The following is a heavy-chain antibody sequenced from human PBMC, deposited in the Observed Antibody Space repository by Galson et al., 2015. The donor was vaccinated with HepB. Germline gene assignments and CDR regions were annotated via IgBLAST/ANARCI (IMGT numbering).Heavy chain of an antibody. J-gene: IGHJ5*02. CDR2: IYYSGST. Sequence: SETLSLTCTVSGGSISSYYWSWIRQPPGKGLEWIGYIYYSGSTNYNPSLKSRVTISVDTSKNQFSLKLSSVAAADTAVYYCARTLRFLEENWFDPWGQGTLVTVSS. CDR1: GGSISSYY. V-gene: IGHV4-59*01. D-gene: IGHD3-3*01. CDR3: ARTLRFLEENWFDP.